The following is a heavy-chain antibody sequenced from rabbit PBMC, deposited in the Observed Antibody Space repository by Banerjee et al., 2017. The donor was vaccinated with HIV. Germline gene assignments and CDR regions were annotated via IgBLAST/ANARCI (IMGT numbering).Heavy chain of an antibody. D-gene: IGHD6-1*01. CDR1: GFSFSSSYY. Sequence: QEQLEESGGDLVQPEGSLTLTCTASGFSFSSSYYMCWVRQAPRKGLEWIGCIYTGDGRTYYASWANGRFAISRTSSTTVTLQLTSLTGADTATYFCARAGYVGYRYADNFGLWGQGTLVTVS. CDR3: ARAGYVGYRYADNFGL. V-gene: IGHV1S45*01. J-gene: IGHJ4*01. CDR2: IYTGDGRT.